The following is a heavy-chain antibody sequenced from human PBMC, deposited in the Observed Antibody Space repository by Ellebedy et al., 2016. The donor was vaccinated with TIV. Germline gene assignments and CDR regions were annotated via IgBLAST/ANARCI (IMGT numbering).Heavy chain of an antibody. CDR2: INHSGST. CDR3: ASHSGATSGDY. J-gene: IGHJ4*02. Sequence: SETLSLTXAVYGGSFSGYYWSWIRQPPGKELEWIGEINHSGSTNYNPSLKSRVTISVDTSKNQFSLKLSSVTAADTAVYYCASHSGATSGDYWGQGTLVTVSS. D-gene: IGHD3-10*01. CDR1: GGSFSGYY. V-gene: IGHV4-34*01.